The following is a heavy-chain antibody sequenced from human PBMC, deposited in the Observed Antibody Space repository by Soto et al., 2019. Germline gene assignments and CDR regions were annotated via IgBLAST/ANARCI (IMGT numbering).Heavy chain of an antibody. Sequence: SETLSLTCTVSGVSISSGDYYWSWIRQPPGKGLEWIGYIYYSENTYSNPSLKSRVAISGDTSKNQFSLKLSSVTAADTAVYYCARGEVDSSGPFDYWGQGNLVTVS. V-gene: IGHV4-30-4*01. CDR1: GVSISSGDYY. D-gene: IGHD3-22*01. CDR3: ARGEVDSSGPFDY. J-gene: IGHJ4*02. CDR2: IYYSENT.